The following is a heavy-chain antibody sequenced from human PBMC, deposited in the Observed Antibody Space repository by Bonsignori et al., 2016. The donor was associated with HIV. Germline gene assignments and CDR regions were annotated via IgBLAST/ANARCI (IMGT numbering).Heavy chain of an antibody. J-gene: IGHJ4*02. D-gene: IGHD3-3*01. V-gene: IGHV1-18*01. CDR2: ISAYNGNT. CDR3: ARSPLYYDFWSGYYIIGYFDY. Sequence: WVRQAPGQGLEWMGWISAYNGNTNYAQKLQGRVTMTTDTSTSTAYMELRSLRSDDTAVYYCARSPLYYDFWSGYYIIGYFDYWGQGTLVTVSS.